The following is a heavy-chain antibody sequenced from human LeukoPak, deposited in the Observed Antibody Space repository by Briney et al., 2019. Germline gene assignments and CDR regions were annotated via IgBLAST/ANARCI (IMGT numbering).Heavy chain of an antibody. CDR3: AGSILPWTLDY. Sequence: SETLSLTCTVSGYSISSGYYWGWIRQPPGKGLEWIGSIYHSGSTYYNPSLKSRVTISLDTSKNQFSLKLSSVTAADTAVYYCAGSILPWTLDYWGQGTLVTVSS. V-gene: IGHV4-38-2*02. CDR2: IYHSGST. CDR1: GYSISSGYY. J-gene: IGHJ4*02. D-gene: IGHD3-10*01.